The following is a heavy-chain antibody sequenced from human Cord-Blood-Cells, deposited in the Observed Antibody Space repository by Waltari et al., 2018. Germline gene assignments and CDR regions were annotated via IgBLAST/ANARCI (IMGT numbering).Heavy chain of an antibody. CDR3: ARESPYGSGSYYVDY. CDR2: TYTSGNT. V-gene: IGHV4-61*09. CDR1: GGSISSGSYY. Sequence: QVQLQESGPGLVKPSQTLSLTCTVSGGSISSGSYYWSWIRQPAGKGLEWIGYTYTSGNTNYNPSLRSQVTISVDTSKNQFSLKLSAGTAADTAVYYCARESPYGSGSYYVDYWGQGTLVTVSS. J-gene: IGHJ4*02. D-gene: IGHD3-10*01.